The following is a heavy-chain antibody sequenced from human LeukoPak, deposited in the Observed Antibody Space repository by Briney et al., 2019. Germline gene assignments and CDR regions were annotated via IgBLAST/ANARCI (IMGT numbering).Heavy chain of an antibody. CDR2: ISSSGSPI. J-gene: IGHJ2*01. Sequence: GGSLRLSCAASGFTFSSSEMNWVRQAPGKGLEWVSYISSSGSPIYCADSVKGRFTISRDNAKNSLYLQMSSLRAEDTAVYYCARDFTKTSLQPKWYFDLWGRGTLVTVSS. D-gene: IGHD3-3*01. CDR1: GFTFSSSE. V-gene: IGHV3-48*03. CDR3: ARDFTKTSLQPKWYFDL.